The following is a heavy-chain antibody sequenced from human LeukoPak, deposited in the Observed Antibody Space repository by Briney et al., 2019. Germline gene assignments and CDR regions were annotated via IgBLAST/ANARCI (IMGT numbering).Heavy chain of an antibody. CDR2: IYHSGST. V-gene: IGHV4-30-2*01. CDR1: GGSISSGGYY. D-gene: IGHD6-13*01. CDR3: ARAIAAAAHRLDY. J-gene: IGHJ4*02. Sequence: SETLSLTSTVSGGSISSGGYYWRWIRQPPGKGLEWIGYIYHSGSTYYNPSLKSRVTISVDRSKNQFSLKLSSVTAADTAVYYCARAIAAAAHRLDYWGQGTLVTVSS.